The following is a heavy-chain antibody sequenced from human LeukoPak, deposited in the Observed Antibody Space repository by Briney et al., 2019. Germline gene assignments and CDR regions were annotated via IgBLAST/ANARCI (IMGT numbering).Heavy chain of an antibody. J-gene: IGHJ6*04. V-gene: IGHV3-74*01. CDR3: AELGITMIGGV. Sequence: GGSLRLSCAASGFTFSGYWMHWVRQVPGKGLVWVSRINDDGRYTVYADSVKGRFTISRDNAKNSLYLQMNSLRAEDTAVYYCAELGITMIGGVWGKGTTVTISS. CDR2: INDDGRYT. CDR1: GFTFSGYW. D-gene: IGHD3-10*02.